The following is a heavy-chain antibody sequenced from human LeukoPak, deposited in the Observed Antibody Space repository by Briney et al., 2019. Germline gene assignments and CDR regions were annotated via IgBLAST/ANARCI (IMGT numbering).Heavy chain of an antibody. J-gene: IGHJ4*02. CDR1: GYTFTSYY. V-gene: IGHV1-46*03. CDR2: INPSGGST. D-gene: IGHD3-10*01. Sequence: GASVKVSCKASGYTFTSYYMHWVGQAPGQGLEWMGIINPSGGSTTYAQKFQGRVTITRDTSTSTLYMELSSLRSEDTAVYYCAREVIPGVRYCFDYWGQGTLVTVSS. CDR3: AREVIPGVRYCFDY.